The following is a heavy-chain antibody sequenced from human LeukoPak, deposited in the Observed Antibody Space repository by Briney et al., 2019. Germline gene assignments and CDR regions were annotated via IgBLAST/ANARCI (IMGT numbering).Heavy chain of an antibody. CDR2: INPNSGGT. CDR3: ARVTGRHFDWLPYFDY. V-gene: IGHV1-2*02. D-gene: IGHD3-9*01. Sequence: ASVKVSCKASGYTFTGYFIHWARQAPGQGLEWMGWINPNSGGTNYAQKFQGRVTMTRDTSISTAYMQLSRLRSDDTAVYYCARVTGRHFDWLPYFDYWGQGTLATVSS. J-gene: IGHJ4*02. CDR1: GYTFTGYF.